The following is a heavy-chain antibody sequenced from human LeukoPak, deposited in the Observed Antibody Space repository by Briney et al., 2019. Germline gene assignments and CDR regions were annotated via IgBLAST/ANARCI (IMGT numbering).Heavy chain of an antibody. CDR1: GFTFSSYG. Sequence: PGGSLRLSCAASGFTFSSYGMHWVRQAPGKGLEWVAVISFDGSNKYYTDSVKGRFTISRDNSKNMLYLQMNSLRPEDTAVYFCARDRRVVTNGGLRNYYGMDVWGQGTTVTVSS. D-gene: IGHD3-22*01. CDR3: ARDRRVVTNGGLRNYYGMDV. CDR2: ISFDGSNK. J-gene: IGHJ6*02. V-gene: IGHV3-30*03.